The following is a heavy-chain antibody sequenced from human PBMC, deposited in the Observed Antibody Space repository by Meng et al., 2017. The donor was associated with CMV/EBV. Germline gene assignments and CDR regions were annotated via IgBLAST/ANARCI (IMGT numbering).Heavy chain of an antibody. J-gene: IGHJ4*02. Sequence: SETLSLTCTVSGGSISSSSYYWGWIRQPPGKGLEWIGSIYYSGSTYYNPSLKSRVTISVDTSKNQFSLKLSSVTAADTAVYYCARHYGGNTEDLTVFDYWGQGTLVTVSS. CDR2: IYYSGST. D-gene: IGHD4-23*01. CDR3: ARHYGGNTEDLTVFDY. CDR1: GGSISSSSYY. V-gene: IGHV4-39*01.